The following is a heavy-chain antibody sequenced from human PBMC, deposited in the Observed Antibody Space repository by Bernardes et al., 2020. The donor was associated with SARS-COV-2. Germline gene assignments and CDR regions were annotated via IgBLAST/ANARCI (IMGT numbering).Heavy chain of an antibody. CDR3: ARGVEYYSSSWYVGYYFDY. D-gene: IGHD6-13*01. V-gene: IGHV1-18*01. Sequence: ASVKVSCKASGYTFTSYGISWVRQAPGQGLEWMGWISAYNGNTNYAQKLQGRVTMTTDTSTSTAYMELRSLRSDDTAVYHCARGVEYYSSSWYVGYYFDYWGQGTLVTVSS. CDR1: GYTFTSYG. CDR2: ISAYNGNT. J-gene: IGHJ4*02.